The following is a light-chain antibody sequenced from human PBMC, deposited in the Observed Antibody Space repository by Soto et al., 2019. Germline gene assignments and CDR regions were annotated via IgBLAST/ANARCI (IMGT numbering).Light chain of an antibody. CDR3: NSYTSGNTVV. V-gene: IGLV2-14*01. Sequence: QSALTQPASVSGSPGQSITISCTGTSSDVGGYNYVSWYQQHPGKAPKLMISEVSNRPSGVSNRFSGSKSGNTASLTISGLQGEDEADYYCNSYTSGNTVVFGGGTKLTVL. CDR1: SSDVGGYNY. J-gene: IGLJ2*01. CDR2: EVS.